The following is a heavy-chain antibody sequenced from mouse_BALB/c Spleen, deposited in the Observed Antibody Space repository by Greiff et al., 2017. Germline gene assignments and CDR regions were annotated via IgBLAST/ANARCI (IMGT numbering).Heavy chain of an antibody. CDR2: ISSGSSTI. CDR1: GFTFSSFG. V-gene: IGHV5-17*02. D-gene: IGHD1-2*01. CDR3: ARSLYGSAAMDY. Sequence: DVKLVESGGGLVQPGGSRKLSCAASGFTFSSFGMHWVRQAPEKGLEWVAYISSGSSTIYYADTVKGRFTISRDNPKNTLFLQMTRLRSEDTAMYYCARSLYGSAAMDYWGQGTSVTVSS. J-gene: IGHJ4*01.